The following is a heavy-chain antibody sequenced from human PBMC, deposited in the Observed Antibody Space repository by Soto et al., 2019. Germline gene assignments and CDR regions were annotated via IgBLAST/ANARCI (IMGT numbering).Heavy chain of an antibody. V-gene: IGHV4-39*01. CDR3: ARLNFCFDCYYASGVPRFYYYGMDV. CDR2: IYYSGST. Sequence: SETLSLTCTVSGGSISSSSYYWGWIRQPPGKRMEWIGSIYYSGSTYYNTSLKSQETISVDTSKNQFSLKLSFVTAPDTVVYSCARLNFCFDCYYASGVPRFYYYGMDVWGQGTTVTVSS. D-gene: IGHD2-21*02. J-gene: IGHJ6*02. CDR1: GGSISSSSYY.